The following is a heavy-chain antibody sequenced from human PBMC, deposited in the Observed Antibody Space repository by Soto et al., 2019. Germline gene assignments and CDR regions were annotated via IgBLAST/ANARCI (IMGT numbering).Heavy chain of an antibody. Sequence: GASVKVSCKASGYTFTSYDINWVRQATGQGLEWMGWMNPNSGNTGYAQKFQGRVTMTRNTSISTAYMELSSLRSEDTAVYYCARVPEFVYWFDPWGQGTLVTVSS. CDR2: MNPNSGNT. CDR1: GYTFTSYD. J-gene: IGHJ5*02. CDR3: ARVPEFVYWFDP. V-gene: IGHV1-8*01. D-gene: IGHD3-10*01.